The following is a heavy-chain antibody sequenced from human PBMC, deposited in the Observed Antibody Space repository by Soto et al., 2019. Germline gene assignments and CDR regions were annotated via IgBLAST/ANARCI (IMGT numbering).Heavy chain of an antibody. CDR2: IRSKAYGGTT. CDR3: TRENLGIAVAGDFDY. D-gene: IGHD6-19*01. CDR1: GFTFGDYA. V-gene: IGHV3-49*03. Sequence: GGSLRLSCTASGFTFGDYAMSWFRQAPGKGLEWVGFIRSKAYGGTTEYAASVKGRFTISRDDSKSIAYLQMNSLKTEDTAVYYCTRENLGIAVAGDFDYWGQGTLVTVSS. J-gene: IGHJ4*02.